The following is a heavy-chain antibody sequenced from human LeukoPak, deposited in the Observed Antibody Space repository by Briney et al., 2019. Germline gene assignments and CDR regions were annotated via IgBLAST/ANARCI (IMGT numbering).Heavy chain of an antibody. J-gene: IGHJ5*02. CDR3: ARATRDGLIHWTWFDP. CDR2: IYYSGST. Sequence: SETLSLTCTVSGGSISSYYWSWIRQPPGKGLEWIGYIYYSGSTNYNPSLKSRVTISVDTSKNQFSLKLSSVPAADTAVYYCARATRDGLIHWTWFDPWGQGTLVTVSS. CDR1: GGSISSYY. D-gene: IGHD5-24*01. V-gene: IGHV4-59*01.